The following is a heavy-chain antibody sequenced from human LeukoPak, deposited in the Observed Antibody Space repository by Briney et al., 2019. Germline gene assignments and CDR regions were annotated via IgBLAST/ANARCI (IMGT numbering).Heavy chain of an antibody. CDR3: AKDPILGSGSLDH. CDR2: IRGDGYDT. CDR1: GFSFSDFW. Sequence: GGSLRLSCAASGFSFSDFWMHWVRQTPGKGLVWVSRIRGDGYDTNYADSVEGRFTISRDNARHTLYLQMNSLRGGETAWDYLAKDPILGSGSLDHRGQGTLVTVSS. J-gene: IGHJ4*01. V-gene: IGHV3-74*01. D-gene: IGHD3-10*01.